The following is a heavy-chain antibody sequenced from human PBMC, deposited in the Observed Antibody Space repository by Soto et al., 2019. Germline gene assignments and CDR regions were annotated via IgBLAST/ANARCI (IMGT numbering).Heavy chain of an antibody. CDR2: ISYDGSNK. Sequence: GGSLRLSCAASGFTFSSYGMHWVRQAPGKGLEWVAVISYDGSNKYYADSVKGRFTISRDNSKNTLYLQMNSLRDEDTAVYYCARDALLVATPFDLWGQGTPVTVSS. CDR3: ARDALLVATPFDL. CDR1: GFTFSSYG. J-gene: IGHJ4*02. V-gene: IGHV3-30*03. D-gene: IGHD5-12*01.